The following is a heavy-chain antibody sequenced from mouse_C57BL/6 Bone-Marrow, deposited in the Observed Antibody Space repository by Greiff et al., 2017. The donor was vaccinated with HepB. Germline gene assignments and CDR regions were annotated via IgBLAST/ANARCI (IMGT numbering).Heavy chain of an antibody. V-gene: IGHV1-80*01. D-gene: IGHD4-1*01. J-gene: IGHJ2*01. CDR1: GYAFSSYW. CDR3: ERFWDEDY. CDR2: IYPGDGDT. Sequence: VKLMESGAELVQPGASVKISCKASGYAFSSYWMNWVRQAPGKGLEWIGQIYPGDGDTNYNGKFKGKSTMTTDKSSSTAYMQLSSLTSEDSAVYFCERFWDEDYWGKGTTVTVSS.